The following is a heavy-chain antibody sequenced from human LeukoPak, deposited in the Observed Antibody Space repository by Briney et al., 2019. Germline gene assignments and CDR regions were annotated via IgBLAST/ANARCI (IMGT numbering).Heavy chain of an antibody. CDR1: GFTFSSYW. V-gene: IGHV3-74*01. Sequence: GGSLRLSSAASGFTFSSYWMHWVRQAPGKGLLWVSRINGDGSTTNYADSVKGRFTISRDNAKNTLYLQINSLRAEDMAVYYCARDRGFGDLSDWFDPWGQGTLVTVSS. D-gene: IGHD3-10*01. CDR3: ARDRGFGDLSDWFDP. CDR2: INGDGSTT. J-gene: IGHJ5*02.